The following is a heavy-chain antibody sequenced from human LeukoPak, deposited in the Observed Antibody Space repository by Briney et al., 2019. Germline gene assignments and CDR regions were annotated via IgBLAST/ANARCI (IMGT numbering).Heavy chain of an antibody. D-gene: IGHD2-21*02. V-gene: IGHV1-2*02. CDR3: AREGSYCVGGDCYSFDF. CDR2: MHPGNGNT. Sequence: ASVKVSCKASGYRFISNYIQWVRQPPGLGPEWMGWMHPGNGNTRYAEKFQGRVTMNRDTSINTAYMNLSSLRSDGTAVYYCAREGSYCVGGDCYSFDFWGQGTLITVSS. CDR1: GYRFISNY. J-gene: IGHJ4*02.